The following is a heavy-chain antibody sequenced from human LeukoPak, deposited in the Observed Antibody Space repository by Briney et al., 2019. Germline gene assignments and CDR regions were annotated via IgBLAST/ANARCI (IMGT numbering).Heavy chain of an antibody. D-gene: IGHD4-11*01. J-gene: IGHJ5*02. CDR3: ARGTPYNP. CDR1: GGSISGYY. Sequence: SEALSLTCTVSGGSISGYYWSWIRQPPGKRLEWIGYVYDTGATNYNPSLKSRFTISIDTSKNQFSLYLSSVTAADTAVYYCARGTPYNPWGQGTLVTVSS. V-gene: IGHV4-59*08. CDR2: VYDTGAT.